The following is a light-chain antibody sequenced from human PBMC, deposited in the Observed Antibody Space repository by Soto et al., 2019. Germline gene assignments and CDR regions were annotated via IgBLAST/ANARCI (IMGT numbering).Light chain of an antibody. Sequence: ELVLTQSPGTLSLSPGERSTLSCRASQSVSSSYLAWYQQKPGQAPRLLSYGASSRATGIPDRFSGSGSGTDFTLTISRLEPEDFAVYYCQQYGGSPTFGQGTKVDI. CDR3: QQYGGSPT. J-gene: IGKJ1*01. CDR2: GAS. CDR1: QSVSSSY. V-gene: IGKV3-20*01.